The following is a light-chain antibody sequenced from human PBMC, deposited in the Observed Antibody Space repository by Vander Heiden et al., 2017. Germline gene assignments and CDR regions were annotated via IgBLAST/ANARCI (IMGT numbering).Light chain of an antibody. V-gene: IGLV3-21*02. J-gene: IGLJ1*01. CDR2: DDT. CDR3: QVWDSATDSQV. CDR1: NIKSKR. Sequence: SSLLTQPPSVSVAPGQPATVTCGGTNIKSKRVHWYQQRPGQAPLLVLYDDTERPSGIPERFSGSTSGNTATLAIRRVEAGDEADYYCQVWDSATDSQVFGSGTFVTVL.